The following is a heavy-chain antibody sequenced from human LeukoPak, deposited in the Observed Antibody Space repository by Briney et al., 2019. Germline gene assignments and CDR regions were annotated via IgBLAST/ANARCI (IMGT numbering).Heavy chain of an antibody. J-gene: IGHJ5*02. CDR3: ARGPFTLLRGPDNWFDP. D-gene: IGHD3-10*01. CDR2: IYTSGST. Sequence: SETLSLTCTVSRGSTSTYYWSWIRQPAGKGLEWIGRIYTSGSTNYNPSLKSRVTMSVDTSKNQFSLKLSSVTAADTAVYYCARGPFTLLRGPDNWFDPWGQGALVTVSS. V-gene: IGHV4-4*07. CDR1: RGSTSTYY.